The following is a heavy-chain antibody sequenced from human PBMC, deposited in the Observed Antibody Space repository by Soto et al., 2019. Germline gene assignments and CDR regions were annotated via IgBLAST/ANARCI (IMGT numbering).Heavy chain of an antibody. D-gene: IGHD1-20*01. CDR3: ARGNWNYYYGFDV. CDR1: EFTFDKYY. V-gene: IGHV3-7*01. CDR2: IKPDGSEQ. Sequence: GSLRLSCAASEFTFDKYYMTWVRQAPGKGPEWVANIKPDGSEQYYVDSVKGRFTISRDNANNSLYLQMNSLRAEDTAVYFCARGNWNYYYGFDVWGQGTKVTVSS. J-gene: IGHJ6*02.